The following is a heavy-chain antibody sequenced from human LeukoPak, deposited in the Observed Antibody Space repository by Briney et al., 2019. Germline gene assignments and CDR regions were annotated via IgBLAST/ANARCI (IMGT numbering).Heavy chain of an antibody. Sequence: PSETLSLPCTVSGGSISSHYWSWIRQPPGKGLEWIGYIYYSGSTNYNPSLKSRVTISVDTSKNQFSLKLSSVTAADTAVYYCARVRVRQELPDYWGQGTLVTVSS. CDR1: GGSISSHY. J-gene: IGHJ4*02. CDR3: ARVRVRQELPDY. V-gene: IGHV4-59*11. D-gene: IGHD4-11*01. CDR2: IYYSGST.